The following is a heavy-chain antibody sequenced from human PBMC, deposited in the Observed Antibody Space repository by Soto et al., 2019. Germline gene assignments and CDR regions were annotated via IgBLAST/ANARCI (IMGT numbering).Heavy chain of an antibody. D-gene: IGHD3-22*01. CDR1: GYTFTSYA. Sequence: ASVKVSCKASGYTFTSYAMHWVRQAPGQRLEWMGWINAGNGNTKYSQKFQGRVTITRDTSTSTAYMELRSLRSDDTAVYYCARGITMIDSLFDYWGQGTLVTVSS. V-gene: IGHV1-3*01. CDR2: INAGNGNT. J-gene: IGHJ4*02. CDR3: ARGITMIDSLFDY.